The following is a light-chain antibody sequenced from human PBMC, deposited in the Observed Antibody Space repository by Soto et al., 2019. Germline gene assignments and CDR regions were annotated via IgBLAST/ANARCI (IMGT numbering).Light chain of an antibody. J-gene: IGKJ3*01. CDR2: AAS. CDR1: QGISNY. Sequence: DIQMTQSPSSLSASVGDRVTISCRASQGISNYLAWYQQNPGKIPKLLIFAASTLYSGVPSRFSGSGSGTDFTLTISGLQPEDVATYYCQKYDSAPFTFGPGTKVDIK. CDR3: QKYDSAPFT. V-gene: IGKV1-27*01.